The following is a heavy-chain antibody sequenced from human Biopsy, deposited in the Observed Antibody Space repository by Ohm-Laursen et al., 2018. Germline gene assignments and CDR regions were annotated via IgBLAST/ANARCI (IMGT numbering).Heavy chain of an antibody. CDR3: ARDRDRRGWFDP. J-gene: IGHJ5*02. CDR1: GGSLSSYP. CDR2: IYTSGIT. Sequence: SDTLSLTCTVSGGSLSSYPWSWIRQPAGKGLEWIGQIYTSGITNYNPSLKSRVTMSVDTSKNKFSLRVSSVTAADTAVYYCARDRDRRGWFDPWGQGTLVTVSS. V-gene: IGHV4-4*07. D-gene: IGHD1-14*01.